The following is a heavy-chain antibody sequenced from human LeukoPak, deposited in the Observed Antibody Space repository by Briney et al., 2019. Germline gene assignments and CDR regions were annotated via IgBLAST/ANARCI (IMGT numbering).Heavy chain of an antibody. Sequence: PGGSLRLSCTVSGLTFGDYAVSWVRRAPGKGLEWVGFIAGKDYAGKTEYAASVKVTFIISRDHSQNIAYLQMNSLKTDHTATYSCTRDSYVYRPDNGFDVWGPGTTFTVSS. CDR2: IAGKDYAGKT. V-gene: IGHV3-49*04. CDR3: TRDSYVYRPDNGFDV. J-gene: IGHJ6*02. D-gene: IGHD5/OR15-5a*01. CDR1: GLTFGDYA.